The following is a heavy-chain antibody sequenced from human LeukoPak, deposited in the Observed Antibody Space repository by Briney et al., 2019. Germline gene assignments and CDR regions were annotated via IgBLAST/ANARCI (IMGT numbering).Heavy chain of an antibody. J-gene: IGHJ4*02. CDR2: ISWNRSSI. Sequence: KSLRLSCAISGLTFDGYAMHWVRQAPGKGLEWVSGISWNRSSIGYADLVNGRFTILRANAQHSLYMQMNRLRAEDTAVYYCARARPPQRGYRPGELVLFDYWGQGTLVTVSS. CDR1: GLTFDGYA. CDR3: ARARPPQRGYRPGELVLFDY. V-gene: IGHV3-9*01. D-gene: IGHD1-26*01.